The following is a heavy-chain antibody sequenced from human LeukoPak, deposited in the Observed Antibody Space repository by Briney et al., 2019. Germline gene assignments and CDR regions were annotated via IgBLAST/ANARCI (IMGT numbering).Heavy chain of an antibody. V-gene: IGHV1-18*01. Sequence: ASVKVSCKASGYTFTSYGISWVRQAPGQGLEWMGWISAYNGNTNYAQKLQGRVTMTTDTSTSTAYMEPRSLRSDDTAVYYCARDLAPLSYYYYYGMDVWGQGTTVTVSS. D-gene: IGHD3-3*02. CDR1: GYTFTSYG. CDR2: ISAYNGNT. J-gene: IGHJ6*02. CDR3: ARDLAPLSYYYYYGMDV.